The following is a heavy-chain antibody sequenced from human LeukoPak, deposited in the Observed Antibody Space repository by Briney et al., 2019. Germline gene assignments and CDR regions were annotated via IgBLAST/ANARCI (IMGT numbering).Heavy chain of an antibody. V-gene: IGHV6-1*01. D-gene: IGHD3-10*01. CDR3: ARGRITMVRGVMGFDY. CDR2: TYYRSKWYN. Sequence: SQTLSLTCAISGDIVSSNSAAWHWIRQSPSRGLEWLGRTYYRSKWYNDYAVSVKIRITINPDTSKNQFSLQLNSVTPEDTAVYYCARGRITMVRGVMGFDYWGQGTLVTVSS. J-gene: IGHJ4*02. CDR1: GDIVSSNSAA.